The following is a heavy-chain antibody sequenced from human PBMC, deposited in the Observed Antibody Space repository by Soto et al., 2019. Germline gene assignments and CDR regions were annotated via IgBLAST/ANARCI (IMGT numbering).Heavy chain of an antibody. J-gene: IGHJ1*01. CDR2: INSSGGST. CDR3: ARMTTRTGFERFKD. D-gene: IGHD3-9*01. CDR1: GYSFNDYY. Sequence: QVQLVQSGGEVRKPGASVKLSCKASGYSFNDYYIHWVRQGPGQALEWLGMINSSGGSTTYAERFQDRLTLTRDKSTRTVYMELSSLSSADTANYYGARMTTRTGFERFKDWGQGTLGSVSS. V-gene: IGHV1-46*02.